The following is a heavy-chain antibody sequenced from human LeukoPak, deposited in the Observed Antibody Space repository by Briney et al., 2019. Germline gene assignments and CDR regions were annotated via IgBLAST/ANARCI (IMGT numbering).Heavy chain of an antibody. V-gene: IGHV4-59*01. CDR2: IYYSEST. CDR3: ARDPGYSYGSRGAFDI. J-gene: IGHJ3*02. CDR1: GGSISSYY. D-gene: IGHD5-18*01. Sequence: SETLPLTCTVSGGSISSYYWTWSRQPPGKGLEWIGYIYYSESTNYNPSLKSRVTISVDTSKNQFSLKLSSVTAADTAVYYCARDPGYSYGSRGAFDIWGQRTMVTVSS.